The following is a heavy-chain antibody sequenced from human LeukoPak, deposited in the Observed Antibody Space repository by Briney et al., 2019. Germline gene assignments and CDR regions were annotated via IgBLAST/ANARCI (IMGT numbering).Heavy chain of an antibody. D-gene: IGHD6-25*01. J-gene: IGHJ6*03. V-gene: IGHV4-34*01. Sequence: SETLSLTCAVYGGSFSGYYWSWIRQPPGKGLEWIGEINRSGSTNYNPSLKSRVTISVDTSKNQFSLKLSSVTAADTAVYYCARGLSAISYYYYYMDVWGKGTTVTVSS. CDR1: GGSFSGYY. CDR3: ARGLSAISYYYYYMDV. CDR2: INRSGST.